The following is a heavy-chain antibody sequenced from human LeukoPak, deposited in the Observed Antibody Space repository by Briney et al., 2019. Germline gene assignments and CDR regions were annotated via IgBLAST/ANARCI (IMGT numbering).Heavy chain of an antibody. CDR3: ARGGDGYKNAFDI. J-gene: IGHJ3*02. Sequence: GSLRLSCAASGFTFSSYNMNWVRQAPGKGLEWIGYIYYSGSTNYNPSLKSRVTISVDTSKNQFSLKLSSVTAADTAVYYCARGGDGYKNAFDIWGQGTMVTVSS. CDR1: GFTFSSYN. D-gene: IGHD5-24*01. CDR2: IYYSGST. V-gene: IGHV4-59*01.